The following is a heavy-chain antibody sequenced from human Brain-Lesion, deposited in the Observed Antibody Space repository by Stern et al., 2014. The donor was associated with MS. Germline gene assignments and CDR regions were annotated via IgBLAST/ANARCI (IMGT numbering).Heavy chain of an antibody. V-gene: IGHV3-30*18. CDR2: VSYDGSNK. CDR3: AKDRQYLTYFFDH. Sequence: VQLVESGGGVVQPGRPLRLSCVASGFTFGRCAMHWVRQAPGKGLEWVAGVSYDGSNKYYADSVKGRFPISRDNSQNPLYMQMSSLRPEDTAVYYCAKDRQYLTYFFDHWGQGALVTVSS. CDR1: GFTFGRCA. J-gene: IGHJ5*02. D-gene: IGHD2/OR15-2a*01.